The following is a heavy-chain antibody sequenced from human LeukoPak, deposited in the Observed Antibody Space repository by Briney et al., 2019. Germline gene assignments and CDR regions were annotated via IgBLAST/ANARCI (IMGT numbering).Heavy chain of an antibody. CDR1: GYTFTSYA. J-gene: IGHJ4*02. D-gene: IGHD2-2*01. CDR2: INTNTGKP. V-gene: IGHV7-4-1*02. CDR3: ARAASLDY. Sequence: ASVNVSCKASGYTFTSYAMNWVRQATGQGLEWMGWINTNTGKPTYAQGFTGRFVFSLDSSVSTAYLQINSLNAEGTAVYYCARAASLDYWGQGTLVTVSS.